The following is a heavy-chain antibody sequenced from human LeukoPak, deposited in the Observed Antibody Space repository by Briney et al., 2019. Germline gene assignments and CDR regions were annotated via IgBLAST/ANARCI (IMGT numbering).Heavy chain of an antibody. CDR2: ITGDVTDT. Sequence: GGSLRLSCAASGFTFSNFAMSWVRQFPGQGLEWVSSITGDVTDTFYGDSGKGRFTISRDDSKGTLYLQMSGLRVEDTAVYYCAKGPLTSSNYYMDVWGKGTTVTVSS. CDR1: GFTFSNFA. CDR3: AKGPLTSSNYYMDV. V-gene: IGHV3-23*01. D-gene: IGHD3-9*01. J-gene: IGHJ6*03.